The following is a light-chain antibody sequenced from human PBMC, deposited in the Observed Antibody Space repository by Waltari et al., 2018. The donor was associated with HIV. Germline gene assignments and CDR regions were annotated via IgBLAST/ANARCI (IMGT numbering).Light chain of an antibody. J-gene: IGLJ1*01. V-gene: IGLV2-11*01. Sequence: QSALTHPRPVSGSPGQSVPISCTGTSSDVCGYNYVSCYQQPPGKAPKLMIFDVSKRPSGVPDRFSGSRSGNTASLTISGLQAEDEADYYCCSYAGSYTYVFGTGTKVTVL. CDR3: CSYAGSYTYV. CDR2: DVS. CDR1: SSDVCGYNY.